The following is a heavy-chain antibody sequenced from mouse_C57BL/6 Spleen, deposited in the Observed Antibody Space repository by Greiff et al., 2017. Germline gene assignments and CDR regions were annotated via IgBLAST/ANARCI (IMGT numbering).Heavy chain of an antibody. D-gene: IGHD1-1*01. CDR2: IWRGGST. V-gene: IGHV2-5*01. CDR3: AKNHGSSKVHFDY. Sequence: VQLVESGPGLVQPSQSLSITCTVSGFSLTSYGVHWVRQSPGKGLEWLGVIWRGGSTDYNAAFMSRLSITKDNSKSQVFFKMNSLQADDTAIYYCAKNHGSSKVHFDYWGQGTTLTVSS. J-gene: IGHJ2*01. CDR1: GFSLTSYG.